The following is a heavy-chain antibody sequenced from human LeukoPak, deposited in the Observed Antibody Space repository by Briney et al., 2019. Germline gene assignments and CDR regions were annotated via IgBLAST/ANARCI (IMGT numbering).Heavy chain of an antibody. D-gene: IGHD5-12*01. J-gene: IGHJ4*02. CDR2: IRDDGINK. CDR3: AKDGRTGYPFDY. CDR1: GFTFTTYG. Sequence: GGSLRLSCAASGFTFTTYGIHWVRQAPGKGLEWVAFIRDDGINKYYADSVKGRFTISRDKSKNTLNLQMNSLRPEDTAVYFCAKDGRTGYPFDYWGRGILVTVSS. V-gene: IGHV3-30*02.